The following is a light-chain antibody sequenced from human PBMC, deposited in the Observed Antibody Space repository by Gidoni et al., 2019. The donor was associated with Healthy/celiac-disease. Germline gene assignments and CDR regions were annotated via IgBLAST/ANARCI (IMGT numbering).Light chain of an antibody. CDR2: GAS. Sequence: EIVMTQSPATLSVSPGERAPLPCRASQSVSSTLAWYQQKPGQAPRLLIYGASTRATGIPARFSGSGSGTEFTLTISSLQSEDFAVYYCQQYNNWPTWTFGQGTKVEIK. V-gene: IGKV3-15*01. J-gene: IGKJ1*01. CDR3: QQYNNWPTWT. CDR1: QSVSST.